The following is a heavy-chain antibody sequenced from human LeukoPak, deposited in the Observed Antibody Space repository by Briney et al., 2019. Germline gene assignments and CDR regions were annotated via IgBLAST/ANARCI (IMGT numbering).Heavy chain of an antibody. CDR1: GFTFSRYW. V-gene: IGHV3-74*01. CDR3: ARDQLGDGDYLFDY. Sequence: TGGSLRLSCAASGFTFSRYWMHWVRQAPGKGPVWVARSNGDGSSTSYADSVKGRFTISRDSAKNTLYLQMNSLRAEDTAIYYCARDQLGDGDYLFDYWGQGTLVTVSS. CDR2: SNGDGSST. J-gene: IGHJ4*02. D-gene: IGHD4-17*01.